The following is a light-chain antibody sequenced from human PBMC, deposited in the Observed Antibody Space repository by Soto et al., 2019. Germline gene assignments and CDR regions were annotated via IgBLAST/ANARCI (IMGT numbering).Light chain of an antibody. V-gene: IGKV3-20*01. J-gene: IGKJ1*01. CDR2: GAS. Sequence: EIALMQSPGTLSLSQGERATLSCRASQSVSSSYLAWYQQKPGQAPRLLIYGASSRATCIPDRFSGSGSGTDFTLTIRRLEPEDFAVYYCQQYGSSPWTFGQGTKVDSK. CDR1: QSVSSSY. CDR3: QQYGSSPWT.